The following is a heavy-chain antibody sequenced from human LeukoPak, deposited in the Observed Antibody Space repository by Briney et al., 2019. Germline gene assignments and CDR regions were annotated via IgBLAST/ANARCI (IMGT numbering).Heavy chain of an antibody. D-gene: IGHD4-17*01. CDR2: IWYDGSNK. V-gene: IGHV3-33*01. Sequence: GGSLRLSCAASGFTFSSYGMHWVRQAPGKGLEWVAVIWYDGSNKYYADSVKGRFTISRDNSKNTLYLQMNSLRAEDTAVYYCARAEGAYGDYRFDRWGQGTLVTVSS. J-gene: IGHJ5*02. CDR1: GFTFSSYG. CDR3: ARAEGAYGDYRFDR.